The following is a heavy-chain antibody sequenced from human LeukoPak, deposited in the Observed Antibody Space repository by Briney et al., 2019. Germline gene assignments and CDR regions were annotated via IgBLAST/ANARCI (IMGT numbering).Heavy chain of an antibody. Sequence: GGSLRLSCAASGFTFSSYAMSWDRQAPGKGLEWVSAISGSGGSTYYADSVKGRFTIPRDNSKNTLYLQMNSLRAEDTAVYYCAKDLSPAGYSSSWYSDYWGQGTLVTVSS. CDR3: AKDLSPAGYSSSWYSDY. J-gene: IGHJ4*02. V-gene: IGHV3-23*01. D-gene: IGHD6-13*01. CDR1: GFTFSSYA. CDR2: ISGSGGST.